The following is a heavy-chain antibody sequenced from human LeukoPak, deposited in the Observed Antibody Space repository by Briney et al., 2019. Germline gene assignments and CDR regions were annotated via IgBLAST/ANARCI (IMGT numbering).Heavy chain of an antibody. CDR3: TTRNSSGYNKFDY. V-gene: IGHV3-15*01. J-gene: IGHJ4*02. Sequence: PGGSLRLSCAASGFTFSNAWMSWVRQAPGKGLEWVGRIKSKTDGGTTDYAAPVKGRFTISRDDSKNTLYLQMNSLKTEDTAVYYCTTRNSSGYNKFDYWGQGTLVTVSS. CDR2: IKSKTDGGTT. CDR1: GFTFSNAW. D-gene: IGHD3-22*01.